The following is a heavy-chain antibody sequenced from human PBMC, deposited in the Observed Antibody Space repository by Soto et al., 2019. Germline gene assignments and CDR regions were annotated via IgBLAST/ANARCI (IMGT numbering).Heavy chain of an antibody. CDR3: AMGTMDV. Sequence: PGGSLRLSCAASGFSFSSYAMTWARQAPGKGLEWVSSISPSGDATYYTDSVKGRFTISRDNSKNTLYLQMNSLRAEDTAVYYCAMGTMDVWGTGTTVTVSS. J-gene: IGHJ6*04. D-gene: IGHD7-27*01. CDR2: ISPSGDAT. V-gene: IGHV3-23*01. CDR1: GFSFSSYA.